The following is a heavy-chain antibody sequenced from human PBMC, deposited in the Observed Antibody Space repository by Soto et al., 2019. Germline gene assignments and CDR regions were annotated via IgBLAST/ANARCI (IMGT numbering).Heavy chain of an antibody. CDR3: ARAVTCGLDV. Sequence: EVPLVESGGGRVQPGGSLRRSCAASGFTFSLYSMSWVRQAPGKGLEWVSYISRSSTGIHYADSVKGRFTISRDDATNSMHLQMNSRRDGDTAVYYCARAVTCGLDVWGQGTTVSISS. V-gene: IGHV3-48*02. D-gene: IGHD3-10*01. CDR1: GFTFSLYS. CDR2: ISRSSTGI. J-gene: IGHJ6*02.